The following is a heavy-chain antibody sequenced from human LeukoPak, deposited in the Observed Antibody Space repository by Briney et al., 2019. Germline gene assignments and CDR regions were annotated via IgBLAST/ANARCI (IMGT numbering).Heavy chain of an antibody. D-gene: IGHD2-8*01. J-gene: IGHJ4*02. CDR2: IYYSGST. Sequence: PSETLSLTCTVSGGSISYYYWSWIRQPPGKGLEWIGYIYYSGSTNYNPSLKSRVTISVDTSKNQFSLKLSSVTAADTAVYYCARLSKKLMVYASFDYWGQGTLVTVSS. V-gene: IGHV4-59*12. CDR3: ARLSKKLMVYASFDY. CDR1: GGSISYYY.